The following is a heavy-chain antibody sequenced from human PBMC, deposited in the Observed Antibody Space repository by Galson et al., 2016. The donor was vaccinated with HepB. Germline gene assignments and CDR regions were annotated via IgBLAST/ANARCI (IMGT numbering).Heavy chain of an antibody. CDR3: RRGASN. D-gene: IGHD1-26*01. CDR2: INQDGNAK. CDR1: GXXFSXXX. V-gene: IGHV3-7*04. J-gene: IGHJ4*02. Sequence: SLXXSCAASGXXFSXXXMNXXXRAXXKRLEXVANINQDGNAKYYVDSVKGRFTISRDNAKNSLYLQMDTLRVEDTAVYYCRRGASNWGQXTLVTVSS.